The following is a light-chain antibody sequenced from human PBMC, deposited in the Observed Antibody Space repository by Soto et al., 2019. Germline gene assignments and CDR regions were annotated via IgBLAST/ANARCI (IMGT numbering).Light chain of an antibody. V-gene: IGKV3-11*01. CDR3: QQRRNWVS. CDR1: QSVSSY. Sequence: EIVLTQSPAALSLSPGDRATLSCRASQSVSSYLAWYQQKPGQSPRLLIYDASNRATGVPARFSASGSGTDFTLTITSLEPEDFAVYFCQQRRNWVSFGPGTRV. CDR2: DAS. J-gene: IGKJ3*01.